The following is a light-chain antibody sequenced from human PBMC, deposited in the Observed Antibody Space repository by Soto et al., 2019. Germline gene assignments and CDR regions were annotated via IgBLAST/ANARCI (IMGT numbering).Light chain of an antibody. CDR1: QSVSSY. J-gene: IGKJ5*01. Sequence: EIVLTQSPATLSLSPGERATLSCRASQSVSSYLAWYQQKPGQAPRLLIYDASNRATGIPARFSGSGSGTDFTLTISSLEPEFFAFYYYQRRRNWPPIPFGQGTRLEIK. CDR3: QRRRNWPPIP. V-gene: IGKV3-11*01. CDR2: DAS.